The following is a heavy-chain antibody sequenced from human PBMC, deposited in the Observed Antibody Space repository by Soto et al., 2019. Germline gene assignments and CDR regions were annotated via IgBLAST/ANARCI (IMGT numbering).Heavy chain of an antibody. CDR1: GFTVSSNY. D-gene: IGHD6-13*01. CDR2: IYSGGST. Sequence: EVPLVESGGGLVQPGGSLRLSCAASGFTVSSNYMSWVRQAPGKGLEWVSVIYSGGSTYYADSVKGRFTISRDNSKNTLYLQMNSLRAEDTAVYYCALAAAGTGNDYWGQGTLVTVSS. J-gene: IGHJ4*02. CDR3: ALAAAGTGNDY. V-gene: IGHV3-66*01.